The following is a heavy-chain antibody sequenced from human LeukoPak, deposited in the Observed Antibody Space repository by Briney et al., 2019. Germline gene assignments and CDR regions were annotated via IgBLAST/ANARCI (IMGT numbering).Heavy chain of an antibody. V-gene: IGHV1-2*02. CDR3: ARDLRDIVVVPAPGDI. CDR1: GYTFTGYY. Sequence: ASVKVSCKASGYTFTGYYMHWVRQAPGQGLEWMGWVNPNSGGTNYAQKFRGRVTMTRDTSISTAYMELSRLRSDDTAVYYCARDLRDIVVVPAPGDIWGQGTMVTVSS. J-gene: IGHJ3*02. CDR2: VNPNSGGT. D-gene: IGHD2-2*01.